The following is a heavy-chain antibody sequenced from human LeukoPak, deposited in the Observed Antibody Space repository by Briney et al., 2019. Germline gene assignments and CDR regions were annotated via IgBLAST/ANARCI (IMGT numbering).Heavy chain of an antibody. D-gene: IGHD1-1*01. Sequence: GGSLRLSCAASGFTFDDYAMHWVRQAPGKGLEWVSGISWNSGSIGYADSVKGRFTISRDNAKNSLYLQMNSLRAEDTALYYCAKGHVQTNAFDIWGQGTVVTVSS. CDR3: AKGHVQTNAFDI. CDR2: ISWNSGSI. CDR1: GFTFDDYA. V-gene: IGHV3-9*01. J-gene: IGHJ3*02.